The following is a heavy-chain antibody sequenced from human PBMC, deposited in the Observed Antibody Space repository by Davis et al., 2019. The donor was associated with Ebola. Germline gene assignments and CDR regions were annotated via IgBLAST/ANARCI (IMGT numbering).Heavy chain of an antibody. D-gene: IGHD4-17*01. Sequence: GGSLRLSCAASGFTFSSHAMHWVRQAPGEGLEWVAVISYDGNNKYYADSVKGRFTISRDNSMHTLYLQMNSLRAEDTAVYYCARHDYGDSHFDYWGQGTLVTVSS. CDR2: ISYDGNNK. CDR1: GFTFSSHA. V-gene: IGHV3-30-3*01. J-gene: IGHJ4*02. CDR3: ARHDYGDSHFDY.